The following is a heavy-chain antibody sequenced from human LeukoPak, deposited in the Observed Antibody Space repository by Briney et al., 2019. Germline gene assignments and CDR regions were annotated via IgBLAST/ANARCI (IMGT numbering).Heavy chain of an antibody. CDR2: IYYTGST. Sequence: PSETLSLTCSVSGGSVTSGGFYWGWLRQPPGKGPEWIATIYYTGSTYYNPSLKSRVTISIDTSKNQFSLRMTSVAATDTAVYHCARHSGSGSESRPFDPWGQGTLVTVPS. CDR1: GGSVTSGGFY. CDR3: ARHSGSGSESRPFDP. V-gene: IGHV4-39*01. D-gene: IGHD3-10*01. J-gene: IGHJ5*02.